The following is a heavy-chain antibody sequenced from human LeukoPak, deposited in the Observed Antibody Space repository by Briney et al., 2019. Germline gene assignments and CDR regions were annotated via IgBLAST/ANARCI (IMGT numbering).Heavy chain of an antibody. CDR2: ISYDGSNK. CDR3: AKDLRSFDWLEYYFDY. D-gene: IGHD3-9*01. Sequence: GGSLRLSCAASGFTFSSYGMHWVRQAPGKGLEWVAVISYDGSNKYYAASVKGRFTISRDNSKNTLYLQMNSLRAEDTAVYYCAKDLRSFDWLEYYFDYWGQGTLVTVSS. CDR1: GFTFSSYG. J-gene: IGHJ4*02. V-gene: IGHV3-30*18.